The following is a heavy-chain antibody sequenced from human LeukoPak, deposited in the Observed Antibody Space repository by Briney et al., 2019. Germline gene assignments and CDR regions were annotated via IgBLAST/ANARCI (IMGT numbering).Heavy chain of an antibody. CDR3: AKGYSYGDY. J-gene: IGHJ4*02. CDR2: ISADGGTT. Sequence: GGSLRLSCAASGFTFDDYAMHWVRQAPPKGLEWVSLISADGGTTFYADSVKGRFTISRDNGKNSLYLQMNSLRAEDTALYYCAKGYSYGDYWGQGTLVTVSS. D-gene: IGHD5-18*01. CDR1: GFTFDDYA. V-gene: IGHV3-43*02.